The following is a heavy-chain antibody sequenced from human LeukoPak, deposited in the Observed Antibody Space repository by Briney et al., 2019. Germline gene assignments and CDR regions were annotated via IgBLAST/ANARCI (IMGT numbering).Heavy chain of an antibody. J-gene: IGHJ6*02. Sequence: SETLSLTCAVYGGSFSGYYWSWIRQPPGKGLEWIGEINHSGGTNYNPSLKSRVTISVDTSKNQFSLKLSSVTAADTAVYYCARGTPYYYYGMDVWGQGTTVTVSS. V-gene: IGHV4-34*01. CDR2: INHSGGT. CDR3: ARGTPYYYYGMDV. CDR1: GGSFSGYY.